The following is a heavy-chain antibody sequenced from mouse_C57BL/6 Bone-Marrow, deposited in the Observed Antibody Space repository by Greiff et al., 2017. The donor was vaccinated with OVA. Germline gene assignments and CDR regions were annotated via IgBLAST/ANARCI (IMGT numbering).Heavy chain of an antibody. CDR1: GFTFSDYG. Sequence: DVHLVESGGGLVRPGGSLKLSCAASGFTFSDYGMAWVRQAPRKGPEWVAFISNLAYSIYYADTVTGRFTISREYAKNTLYLEMSSLRSEDTAMYYCARRLRHYAMDYWGQGTSVTVSS. CDR3: ARRLRHYAMDY. J-gene: IGHJ4*01. CDR2: ISNLAYSI. D-gene: IGHD2-12*01. V-gene: IGHV5-15*04.